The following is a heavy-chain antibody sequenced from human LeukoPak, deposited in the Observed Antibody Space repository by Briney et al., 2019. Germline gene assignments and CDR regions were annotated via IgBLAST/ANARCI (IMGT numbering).Heavy chain of an antibody. Sequence: SETLSLTCAVYGGSFSGSYWNWIRQPPGKGLEWIGEINHSGSTKYNPSLKSRVTVSVDTSKNQFSLKLSSVTAADTAVYYCARQVTTAYYYYGMDVWGQGTTVTVSS. D-gene: IGHD4-17*01. CDR2: INHSGST. CDR3: ARQVTTAYYYYGMDV. V-gene: IGHV4-34*01. CDR1: GGSFSGSY. J-gene: IGHJ6*02.